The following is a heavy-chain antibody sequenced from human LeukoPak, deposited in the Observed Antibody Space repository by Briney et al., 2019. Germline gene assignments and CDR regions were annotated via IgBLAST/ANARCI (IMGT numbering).Heavy chain of an antibody. J-gene: IGHJ6*02. Sequence: PSQTLSLTCTVSGGSTNSGGHYCNWIRQHPGKGLEWIGYIYYSGSTYYNPSLKSRLTISVDTSKKQFSLELSSVTAADTAVYYCARDRGYGMDVWGQGTTVTVSS. V-gene: IGHV4-31*03. CDR1: GGSTNSGGHY. CDR3: ARDRGYGMDV. CDR2: IYYSGST.